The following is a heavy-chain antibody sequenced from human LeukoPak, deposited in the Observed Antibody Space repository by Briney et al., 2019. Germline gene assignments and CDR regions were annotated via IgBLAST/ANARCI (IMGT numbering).Heavy chain of an antibody. CDR1: GFTFSSYA. D-gene: IGHD3-22*01. Sequence: PGGSLRLSCAASGFTFSSYAMSWVRQAPGKGLEWVSAISGSGGSTYYADSVKGRFTISRDNAENTLYLQMNSLRVVDTAVYYCVRSAFHAGSGNYYDYWGQGTLVTVSS. J-gene: IGHJ4*02. CDR2: ISGSGGST. CDR3: VRSAFHAGSGNYYDY. V-gene: IGHV3-23*01.